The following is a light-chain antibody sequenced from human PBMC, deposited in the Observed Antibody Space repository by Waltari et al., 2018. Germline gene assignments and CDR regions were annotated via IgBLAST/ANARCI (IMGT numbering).Light chain of an antibody. J-gene: IGKJ1*01. V-gene: IGKV3-15*01. CDR1: QSVSSN. CDR3: HHYGDSSAWT. Sequence: EIVMTQSPATLSVSPGERATLSCRASQSVSSNLAWYQQKPGQAPRLLIYGASTRATGIPARFSGSGSGTEFTLTISSLQSEDFAVFYCHHYGDSSAWTFGQGTKLEI. CDR2: GAS.